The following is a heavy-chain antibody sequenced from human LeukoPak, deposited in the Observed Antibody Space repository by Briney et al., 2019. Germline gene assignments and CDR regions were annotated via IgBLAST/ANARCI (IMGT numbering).Heavy chain of an antibody. J-gene: IGHJ4*02. CDR3: AKEGGSGWTFDY. D-gene: IGHD6-19*01. V-gene: IGHV3-23*01. CDR1: GFTLSSYG. Sequence: GGSLRLSCAASGFTLSSYGMSWVRQAPGKGLEWVSVMSGSGGSTYYADSVKGRFIISRDNSKNTLYLQMNSLRAEDTAVYYCAKEGGSGWTFDYWGQGTLVTVSS. CDR2: MSGSGGST.